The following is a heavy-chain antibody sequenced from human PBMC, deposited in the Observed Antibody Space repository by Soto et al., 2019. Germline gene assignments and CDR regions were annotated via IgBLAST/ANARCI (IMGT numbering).Heavy chain of an antibody. V-gene: IGHV1-8*01. D-gene: IGHD3-22*01. Sequence: ASVKVSCKASGYTFTTYDINWVRQTTGQGIEWMGWMNPNSGNAGYAQKFQGRVTMTRNTSISTAYMELSSLRSEDTAVYSCARGPGDDDSSGSSCCDPWRKRSQFTVSS. CDR2: MNPNSGNA. J-gene: IGHJ5*02. CDR3: ARGPGDDDSSGSSCCDP. CDR1: GYTFTTYD.